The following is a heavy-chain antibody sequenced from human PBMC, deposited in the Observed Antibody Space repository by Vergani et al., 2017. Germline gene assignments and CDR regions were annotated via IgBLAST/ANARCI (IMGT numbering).Heavy chain of an antibody. J-gene: IGHJ4*02. D-gene: IGHD6-19*01. V-gene: IGHV3-15*01. CDR1: GFTFDDYG. CDR2: IKSKTDGGTT. CDR3: TTVRKGSSGWYRFFDY. Sequence: EVQLVESGGGVVRPGGSLRLSCAASGFTFDDYGMSWVRQAPGKGLEWVGRIKSKTDGGTTDYAAPVKGRLTISRDDSKNTLYLQMNSLKTEDTAVYYCTTVRKGSSGWYRFFDYWGQGTLVTVSS.